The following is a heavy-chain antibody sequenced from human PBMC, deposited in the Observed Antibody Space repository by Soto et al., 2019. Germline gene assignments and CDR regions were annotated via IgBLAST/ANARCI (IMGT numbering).Heavy chain of an antibody. CDR1: GFTVCSYS. Sequence: PGGSPRLSCAASGFTVCSYSMNGVRQAPGKGLEWVSSISSSSSYIYYADSVKGRFTISRDNAKNSLYLQMNSLRAEDTAVYYCARDNAYSSSDPWGQGTLVTVSS. CDR2: ISSSSSYI. D-gene: IGHD6-6*01. V-gene: IGHV3-21*01. J-gene: IGHJ4*02. CDR3: ARDNAYSSSDP.